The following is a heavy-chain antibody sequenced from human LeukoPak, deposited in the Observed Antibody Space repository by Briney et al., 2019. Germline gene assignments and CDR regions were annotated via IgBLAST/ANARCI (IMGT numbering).Heavy chain of an antibody. J-gene: IGHJ4*02. V-gene: IGHV4-34*01. CDR1: GGSFSGYY. Sequence: ASETLSLTCAVYGGSFSGYYWSWIRQPPGKGLEWIGEINHSGSTNYNPSLKSRVTISVDTSKNQFSLKLSSVTAADTAVYYCARGRKLTGYYNVPYYFDYWGQGTLVTVSS. CDR2: INHSGST. CDR3: ARGRKLTGYYNVPYYFDY. D-gene: IGHD3-9*01.